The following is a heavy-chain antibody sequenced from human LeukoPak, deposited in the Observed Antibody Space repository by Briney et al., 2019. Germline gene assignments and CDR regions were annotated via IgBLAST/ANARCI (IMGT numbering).Heavy chain of an antibody. Sequence: PGGSLRLSCAASGFTFSSYSMNWVRQAPGKGLEWVSSISSSSSYIYYADSVKGRFTISRDNAKNSLYLQMNSLRAEDTAVYYCARDRRLILYSGSYPGAFDIWGQGTMVTVSS. V-gene: IGHV3-21*01. J-gene: IGHJ3*02. CDR1: GFTFSSYS. CDR2: ISSSSSYI. CDR3: ARDRRLILYSGSYPGAFDI. D-gene: IGHD1-26*01.